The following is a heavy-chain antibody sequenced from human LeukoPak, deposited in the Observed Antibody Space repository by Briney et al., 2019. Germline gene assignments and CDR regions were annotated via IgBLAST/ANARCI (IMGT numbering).Heavy chain of an antibody. CDR3: AKDSSSSWYYFDH. CDR1: GFTFSSYW. D-gene: IGHD3-22*01. J-gene: IGHJ4*02. V-gene: IGHV3-74*01. Sequence: GGSLRLSCAASGFTFSSYWMHWVRQAPGKGLVWVSRINSDGSTTNYADSVKGRFAISRDNAKNTLYLQMNSLRAEDTAVYYCAKDSSSSWYYFDHWGQGTLVTVSS. CDR2: INSDGSTT.